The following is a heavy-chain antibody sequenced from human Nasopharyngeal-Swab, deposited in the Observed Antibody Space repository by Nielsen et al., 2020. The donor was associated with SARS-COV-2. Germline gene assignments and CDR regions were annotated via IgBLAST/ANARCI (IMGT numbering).Heavy chain of an antibody. CDR2: ISNSASSI. Sequence: WIRQPPGKGLEWVSFISNSASSIYYADSVKGRFTVSRDNAKNSLYLQMNSLRAEDTAFYYCARLAARDILFDSWGQGTLVTVSS. J-gene: IGHJ4*02. V-gene: IGHV3-48*03. D-gene: IGHD2-15*01. CDR3: ARLAARDILFDS.